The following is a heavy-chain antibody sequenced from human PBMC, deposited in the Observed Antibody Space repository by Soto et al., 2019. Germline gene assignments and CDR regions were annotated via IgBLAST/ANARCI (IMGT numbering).Heavy chain of an antibody. CDR2: INHSGST. Sequence: SETLSLTCAVYGGSFSGYYWSWIRQPPGKGLEWIGEINHSGSTNYNPSLKSRVTISVDTSKNQFSLKLSSVTAADTAVYYCARPRLVYYYGSGAYAFDIWGQGTMVTVSS. J-gene: IGHJ3*02. CDR1: GGSFSGYY. CDR3: ARPRLVYYYGSGAYAFDI. D-gene: IGHD3-10*01. V-gene: IGHV4-34*01.